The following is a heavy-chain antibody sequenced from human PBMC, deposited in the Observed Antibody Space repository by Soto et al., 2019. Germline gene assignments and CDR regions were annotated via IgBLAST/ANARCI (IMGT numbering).Heavy chain of an antibody. CDR1: GGSISSYY. CDR2: IYYSGST. CDR3: ARSERYEYSSSEFDY. J-gene: IGHJ4*02. V-gene: IGHV4-59*01. D-gene: IGHD6-6*01. Sequence: QVQLQESGPGLVKPSETLSLTCTVSGGSISSYYWSWIRQPPGKGLEWIGYIYYSGSTNYNPSLKSRVTISVDTSKNQFSLKLSSVTAADTAVYYCARSERYEYSSSEFDYWGQGTLVTVSS.